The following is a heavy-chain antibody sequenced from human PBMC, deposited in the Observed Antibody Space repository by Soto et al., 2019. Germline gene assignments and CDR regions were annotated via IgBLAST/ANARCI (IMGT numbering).Heavy chain of an antibody. V-gene: IGHV3-73*02. Sequence: EVQLVESGGGLVQPGGSLKLSCAASGFTFSGSAMHWVRQASGKGLEWVGRIRSKANSYATAYAASVKGRFTISRDDSKNTAYLQMNSLKTEDTAVYYSTRETAAGRFDPWGQGTLVTVSS. CDR3: TRETAAGRFDP. J-gene: IGHJ5*02. D-gene: IGHD6-13*01. CDR2: IRSKANSYAT. CDR1: GFTFSGSA.